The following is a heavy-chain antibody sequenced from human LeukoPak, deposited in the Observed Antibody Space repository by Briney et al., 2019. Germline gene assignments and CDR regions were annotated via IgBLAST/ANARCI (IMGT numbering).Heavy chain of an antibody. Sequence: SETLSLTCTVSGGSLSSTSHYGAWIRQPPGKGLEWMGEINHSGSTYYNPSLKSRVTISVDTSKNQFSLKLSSVTAADTAVYYCARGYYGSGINWFDPWGQGTLVTVSS. CDR3: ARGYYGSGINWFDP. V-gene: IGHV4-39*07. D-gene: IGHD3-10*01. CDR2: INHSGST. CDR1: GGSLSSTSHY. J-gene: IGHJ5*02.